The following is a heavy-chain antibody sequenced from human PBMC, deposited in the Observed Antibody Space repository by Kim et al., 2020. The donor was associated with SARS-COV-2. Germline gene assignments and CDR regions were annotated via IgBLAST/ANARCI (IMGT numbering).Heavy chain of an antibody. J-gene: IGHJ4*02. CDR3: ARAGQQREDN. Sequence: SKTLSLTCAVYGGSFSGYYWSWIRQPPGKGLEWIGEINYSGSTSNYNPSLKSRATISVDRSKNQFSLRLNSVTAAATARYSCARAGQQREDNWGQGMRVT. D-gene: IGHD6-13*01. V-gene: IGHV4-34*01. CDR2: INYSGST. CDR1: GGSFSGYY.